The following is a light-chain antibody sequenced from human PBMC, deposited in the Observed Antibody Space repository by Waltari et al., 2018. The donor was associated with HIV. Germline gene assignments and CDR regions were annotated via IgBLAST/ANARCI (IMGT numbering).Light chain of an antibody. CDR1: SSDIGGYNY. Sequence: QSALTQPPSASGSPGQSVTISCTGTSSDIGGYNYVSWYQQYPGKAPKVMIHEVNKRPSGVPDRFSGSKSGNTASLTVSGLQAEYEAYYYCSSYAGSNSCVFGGGTKLTVL. J-gene: IGLJ3*02. CDR2: EVN. V-gene: IGLV2-8*01. CDR3: SSYAGSNSCV.